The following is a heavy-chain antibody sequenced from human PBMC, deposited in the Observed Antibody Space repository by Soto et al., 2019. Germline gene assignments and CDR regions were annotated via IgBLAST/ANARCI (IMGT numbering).Heavy chain of an antibody. CDR2: IYHSGST. Sequence: SETLSLTCAVSGGSISSSNWWSWVRQPPGKGLEWIGEIYHSGSTNYNPSLKSRVTISVDKSKNQFSLKLSSVTAADTAVYYCARAQREEYDFWSGYYGMDVWGQGTTVTVSS. D-gene: IGHD3-3*01. V-gene: IGHV4-4*02. CDR1: GGSISSSNW. J-gene: IGHJ6*02. CDR3: ARAQREEYDFWSGYYGMDV.